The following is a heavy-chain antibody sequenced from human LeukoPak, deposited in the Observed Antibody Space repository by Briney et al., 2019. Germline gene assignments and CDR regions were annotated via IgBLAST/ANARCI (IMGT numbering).Heavy chain of an antibody. Sequence: SETLSLTCTVSGVSISSSNSYWGWIRQPPGKGLEWIGSIYYSGNTYYNASLKSRVTISVDTSKNQFSLQLRSLTAADTAVYYCVRLGGDGYNPRYNWFDPWGQGTLVTVSS. CDR3: VRLGGDGYNPRYNWFDP. V-gene: IGHV4-39*07. CDR1: GVSISSSNSY. CDR2: IYYSGNT. D-gene: IGHD5-24*01. J-gene: IGHJ5*02.